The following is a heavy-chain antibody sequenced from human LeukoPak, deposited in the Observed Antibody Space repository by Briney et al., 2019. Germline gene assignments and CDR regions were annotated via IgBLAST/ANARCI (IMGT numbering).Heavy chain of an antibody. CDR3: ALAARYYYSTMDL. D-gene: IGHD6-6*01. CDR1: GYTFANYY. Sequence: GASVKVSCKASGYTFANYYMHWVRQAPGQGLEWMGIINPSGGSTSHTQKFQGRVTLTRDTSTSTVYLELSSPRSEHTALYYCALAARYYYSTMDLWGHGTTVTVSS. V-gene: IGHV1-46*01. J-gene: IGHJ6*02. CDR2: INPSGGST.